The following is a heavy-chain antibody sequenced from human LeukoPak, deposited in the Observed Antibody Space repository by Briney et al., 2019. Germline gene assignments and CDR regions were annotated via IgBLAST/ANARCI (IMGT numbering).Heavy chain of an antibody. Sequence: ASVKVSCKASGYTFTGYYMHWVRQAPGQRLEWMGWINPNSGGTNYAQKFQGRVTMTRDTSISTAYMELSRLRSDDTAVYYCARSHYYDSSFDYWGQGTLVTVSS. CDR2: INPNSGGT. D-gene: IGHD3-22*01. J-gene: IGHJ4*02. CDR1: GYTFTGYY. V-gene: IGHV1-2*02. CDR3: ARSHYYDSSFDY.